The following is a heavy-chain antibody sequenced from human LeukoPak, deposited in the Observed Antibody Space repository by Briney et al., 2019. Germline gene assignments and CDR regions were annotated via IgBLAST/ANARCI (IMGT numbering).Heavy chain of an antibody. CDR3: ARAARSPVFGAYYYGSGSYSAPLGV. J-gene: IGHJ6*04. Sequence: SETLSLTCAVYGESFSGYFWSWIRQPPGKGLEWIGEINHSGYTNYNPSLKSRVTISVDTSKKQFSLRLNSVTAADTAVYYCARAARSPVFGAYYYGSGSYSAPLGVWGKGTTVTVSS. V-gene: IGHV4-34*01. D-gene: IGHD3-10*01. CDR1: GESFSGYF. CDR2: INHSGYT.